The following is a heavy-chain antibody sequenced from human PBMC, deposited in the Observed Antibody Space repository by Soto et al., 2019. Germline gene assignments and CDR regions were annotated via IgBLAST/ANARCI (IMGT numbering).Heavy chain of an antibody. J-gene: IGHJ4*02. CDR2: ISSSSSTI. Sequence: GGSLRLSCAASGFTFSSYSMNWVRQAPGKGLEWVSYISSSSSTIYYADSVKGRFTISRDNAKNSLYLQMNSLRAEDTAVYYCARDLLELESDYWGQGTLVTVSS. CDR1: GFTFSSYS. CDR3: ARDLLELESDY. V-gene: IGHV3-48*01. D-gene: IGHD1-1*01.